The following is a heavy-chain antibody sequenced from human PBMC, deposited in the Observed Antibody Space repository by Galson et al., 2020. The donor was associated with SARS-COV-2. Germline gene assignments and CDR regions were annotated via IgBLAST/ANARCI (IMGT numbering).Heavy chain of an antibody. Sequence: SETLSLTCTVSGASIDRSSYYWGWIRQPPGKGLEWIGNIHFSGVTYYNPSHKSRVTLSLETSDNQFSLKLSSVTAADTALYYCARGGTTVTEDWGQGTLVTVSS. CDR3: ARGGTTVTED. D-gene: IGHD4-17*01. J-gene: IGHJ4*02. CDR1: GASIDRSSYY. CDR2: IHFSGVT. V-gene: IGHV4-39*07.